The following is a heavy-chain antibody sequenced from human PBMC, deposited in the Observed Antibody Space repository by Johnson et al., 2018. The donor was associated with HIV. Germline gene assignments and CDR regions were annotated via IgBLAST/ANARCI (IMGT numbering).Heavy chain of an antibody. J-gene: IGHJ3*02. V-gene: IGHV3-9*01. CDR1: VFSFDDYA. CDR2: LTWNSGRK. CDR3: TKGIVVGTPHDAFDI. D-gene: IGHD2-21*01. Sequence: LVESGGRLVQPGRSLRLSCAASVFSFDDYAMHWVRQVPGKGLEWVAGLTWNSGRKGYADSVKGRFTISRDNAKNSLYLQMNSLKPEDTALYYCTKGIVVGTPHDAFDIWGQGTMVTVSS.